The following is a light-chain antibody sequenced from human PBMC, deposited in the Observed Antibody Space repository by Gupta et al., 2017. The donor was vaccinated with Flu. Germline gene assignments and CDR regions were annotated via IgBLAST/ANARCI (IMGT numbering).Light chain of an antibody. J-gene: IGLJ2*01. CDR3: AYWDDSLSGVV. CDR1: NIERDC. CDR2: NNK. V-gene: IGLV1-47*02. Sequence: NIERDCICWNQHLSGSTPEVLIYNNKRRATGIPDLSAGTKSNTTSSLIISGLRSEDEADYYCAYWDDSLSGVVFGGGTKLTVL.